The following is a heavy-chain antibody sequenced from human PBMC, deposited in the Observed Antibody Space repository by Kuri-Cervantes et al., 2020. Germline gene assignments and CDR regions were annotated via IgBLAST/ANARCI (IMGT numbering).Heavy chain of an antibody. D-gene: IGHD2-15*01. V-gene: IGHV4-34*01. CDR2: INHSGST. CDR3: ARSIVVVVAATPGYYYYGMDV. J-gene: IGHJ6*02. CDR1: GGSFSGYY. Sequence: SETLSLTCAVYGGSFSGYYCSWIRQPPGKGLEWIGEINHSGSTNYNPSLKSRVTISVDTSKNQFSLKLSSVTAADTAVYYCARSIVVVVAATPGYYYYGMDVWGQGTTVTVSS.